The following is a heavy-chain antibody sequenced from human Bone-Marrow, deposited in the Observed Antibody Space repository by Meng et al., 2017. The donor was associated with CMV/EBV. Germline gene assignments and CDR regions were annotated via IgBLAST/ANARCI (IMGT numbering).Heavy chain of an antibody. CDR2: ISWNSGSI. J-gene: IGHJ5*02. V-gene: IGHV3-9*01. CDR1: GFTVSNNY. Sequence: SLKISCAASGFTVSNNYMCWVRQAPGKGLEWVSGISWNSGSIGYADSVKGRFTISRDNAKNSLYLQMNSLRAEDTALYYCAKDRTNYGDYVFDPWGQGTLVTVSS. CDR3: AKDRTNYGDYVFDP. D-gene: IGHD4-17*01.